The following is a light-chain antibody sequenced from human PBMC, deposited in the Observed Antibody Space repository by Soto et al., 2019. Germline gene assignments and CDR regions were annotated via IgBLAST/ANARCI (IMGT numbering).Light chain of an antibody. V-gene: IGKV1-5*03. J-gene: IGKJ2*01. CDR3: QQYKTYKYT. CDR2: RAS. CDR1: QSIDRG. Sequence: DIQMTQSPSTLSASVGDRVTITCRASQSIDRGLAWYQQKPGKAPKLLIYRASSLESGDTSRFSGSGSGTEFTLTISSLQPDDFTTYSCQQYKTYKYTFAQGTKLEIK.